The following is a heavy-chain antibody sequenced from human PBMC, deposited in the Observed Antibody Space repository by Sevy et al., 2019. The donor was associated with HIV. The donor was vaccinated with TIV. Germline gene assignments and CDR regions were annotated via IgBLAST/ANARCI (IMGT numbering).Heavy chain of an antibody. Sequence: GESLKISCVGSGFTFSNYGMTWVRQAPGKGLEWVSSISVTSARTYYADSVRGRVTVSSANPENTLYLQMNSLRAEDTAGYYWAKDPNDYCHSFDIWGQGTLVTVSS. CDR1: GFTFSNYG. J-gene: IGHJ3*02. CDR3: AKDPNDYCHSFDI. D-gene: IGHD1-1*01. CDR2: ISVTSART. V-gene: IGHV3-23*01.